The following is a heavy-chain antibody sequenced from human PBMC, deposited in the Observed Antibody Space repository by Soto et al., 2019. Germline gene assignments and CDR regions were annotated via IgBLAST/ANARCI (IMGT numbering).Heavy chain of an antibody. CDR3: ARGAKGDIVVVPAAS. CDR2: ISSSSSYI. Sequence: GGSLRLSCAASGFTFSSYSMNWVRQAPGKGLEWVSSISSSSSYIYYADSVKGRFTISRDNAKNSLYLQMNSLRAEDTAVYYRARGAKGDIVVVPAASWGQGTLVTVSS. J-gene: IGHJ4*02. V-gene: IGHV3-21*01. D-gene: IGHD2-2*01. CDR1: GFTFSSYS.